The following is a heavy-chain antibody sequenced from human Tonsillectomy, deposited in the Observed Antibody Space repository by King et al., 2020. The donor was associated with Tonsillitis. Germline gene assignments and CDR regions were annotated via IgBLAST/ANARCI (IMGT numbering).Heavy chain of an antibody. CDR2: IYPGDSDT. J-gene: IGHJ2*01. V-gene: IGHV5-51*03. D-gene: IGHD1-26*01. CDR3: ARPFSGDWYFDL. CDR1: GYSFTSYW. Sequence: VQLVESGAEVKKPGESLKISCKGSGYSFTSYWIAWVRQMPGKGLEWVVLIYPGDSDTTYSPSFQGQVTISVDRSISTAYLQWSSLKASDTAMYYCARPFSGDWYFDLWGRGTLVTVSS.